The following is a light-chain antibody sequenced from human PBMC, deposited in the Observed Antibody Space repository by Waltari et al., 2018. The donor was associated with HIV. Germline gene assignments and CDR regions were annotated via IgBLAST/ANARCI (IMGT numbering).Light chain of an antibody. CDR1: QIITNY. Sequence: DIQMTQSPSPLSASVGDRVTITCRASQIITNYLNWYQKKPGKAPTVLIYAASILQSGVPARFSGSGYGTDFTLIITRLQPEDSATYYCQQSYSLPQTFGQGTKVEIK. CDR2: AAS. CDR3: QQSYSLPQT. J-gene: IGKJ1*01. V-gene: IGKV1-39*01.